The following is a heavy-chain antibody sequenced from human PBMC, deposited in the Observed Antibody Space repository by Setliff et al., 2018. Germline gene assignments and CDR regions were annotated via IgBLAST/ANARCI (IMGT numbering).Heavy chain of an antibody. CDR2: IYYSGST. V-gene: IGHV4-39*07. CDR3: AGTPALGTSWLSPFDY. CDR1: GGSISSSRYS. J-gene: IGHJ4*02. Sequence: SETLSLTCSVSGGSISSSRYSWGWIRQTPGKGLEWIGSIYYSGSTYYNPSLESRVTISVDTSKNQFSLKMSSVTAADTAMYYCAGTPALGTSWLSPFDYWGQGTLVTVSS. D-gene: IGHD5-12*01.